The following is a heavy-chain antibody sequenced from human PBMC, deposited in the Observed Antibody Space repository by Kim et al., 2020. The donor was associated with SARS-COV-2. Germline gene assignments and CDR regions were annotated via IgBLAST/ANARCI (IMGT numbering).Heavy chain of an antibody. CDR3: ARGHSSGCSFDY. J-gene: IGHJ4*02. D-gene: IGHD6-19*01. Sequence: STAQKIQGRDTMTRDTSTSTVYIELSTLRSEDTAVYYCARGHSSGCSFDYWGQGTLVTVS. V-gene: IGHV1-46*03.